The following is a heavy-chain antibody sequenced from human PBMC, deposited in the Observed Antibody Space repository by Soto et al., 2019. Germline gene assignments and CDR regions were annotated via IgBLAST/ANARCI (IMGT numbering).Heavy chain of an antibody. V-gene: IGHV4-39*01. J-gene: IGHJ6*02. D-gene: IGHD2-15*01. CDR3: ARGAGSPTYYYGVDV. CDR1: GDSISSSSYY. CDR2: IFYSGNT. Sequence: SETLSLTCTVSGDSISSSSYYWGWIRQPPEKGLEWIGNIFYSGNTYYNPSLKSRVTISVDTSKNQFSLNLSSVTAADTAVYYCARGAGSPTYYYGVDVWGQGTTVTVSS.